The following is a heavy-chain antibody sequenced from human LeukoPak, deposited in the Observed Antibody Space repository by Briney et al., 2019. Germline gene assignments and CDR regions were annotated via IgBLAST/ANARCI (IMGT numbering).Heavy chain of an antibody. CDR1: GGSISSYY. V-gene: IGHV4-59*01. J-gene: IGHJ4*02. Sequence: SETLSLTCNVSGGSISSYYWSWIRQPPGKGLEWIGYIYYIGSTHYNPSLKSRVTISLDTSKNQFSLKLSSVTAADTDVYYCARTPVGYRSGWYYWYYFDYWGQGTLVTVSS. CDR2: IYYIGST. CDR3: ARTPVGYRSGWYYWYYFDY. D-gene: IGHD6-19*01.